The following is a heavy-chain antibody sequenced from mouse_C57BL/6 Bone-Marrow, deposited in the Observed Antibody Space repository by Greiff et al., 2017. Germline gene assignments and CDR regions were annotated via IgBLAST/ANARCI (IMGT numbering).Heavy chain of an antibody. V-gene: IGHV1-81*01. CDR2: IYPRSGNT. Sequence: QVQLQQSGAELARPGASVKLSCKASGYTFTSYGISSVKQRTGQGLEWIGEIYPRSGNTYYNEKFKGKATLTADKSSSTAYMELRSLTSEDSAVYFCAREGMGLRLYAMDYWGQGTSVTVSS. CDR1: GYTFTSYG. J-gene: IGHJ4*01. D-gene: IGHD1-1*01. CDR3: AREGMGLRLYAMDY.